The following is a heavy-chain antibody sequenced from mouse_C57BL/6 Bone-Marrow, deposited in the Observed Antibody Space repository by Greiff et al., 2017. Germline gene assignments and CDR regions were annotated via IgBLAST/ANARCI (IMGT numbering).Heavy chain of an antibody. V-gene: IGHV1-19*01. D-gene: IGHD4-1*01. CDR3: ASFGRGGSAC. J-gene: IGHJ3*01. CDR1: GYTFTDYY. Sequence: EVQLQQSGPVLVKPGASVKMSCKASGYTFTDYYMNWVKQSHGKSLEWIGVINPYNGGTSYNQKFKGKATLTVDKSSSTAYMELNSLTSEDSAVDSCASFGRGGSACWGQGTLVTVSA. CDR2: INPYNGGT.